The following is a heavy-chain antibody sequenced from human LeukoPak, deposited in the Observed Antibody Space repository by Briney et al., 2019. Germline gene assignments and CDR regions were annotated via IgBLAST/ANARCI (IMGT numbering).Heavy chain of an antibody. CDR1: GLTFSSYA. Sequence: PGGSLRLSCAASGLTFSSYAMSWVRQAPGKGLEWVSAISGSGGSTYYADSVKGRFTISRDNSKNTLYLQMNSLRAEDTAVYYCAKNSRGCSSTSCYEGWFDPWGQGTLVTVSS. V-gene: IGHV3-23*01. J-gene: IGHJ5*02. D-gene: IGHD2-2*01. CDR2: ISGSGGST. CDR3: AKNSRGCSSTSCYEGWFDP.